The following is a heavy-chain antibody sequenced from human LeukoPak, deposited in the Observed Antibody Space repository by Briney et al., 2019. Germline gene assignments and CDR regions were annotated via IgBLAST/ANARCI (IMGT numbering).Heavy chain of an antibody. Sequence: GGSLRLSCAASGFTFSNSAMTWVRQAPGKGLEWVSAISGSGDTYYADSVKGRFTISRDNSRNTLYLQMFSLTAEDTAVYYCAAVPYGSGSYSTLDYWGQRTLVTVSS. CDR1: GFTFSNSA. CDR3: AAVPYGSGSYSTLDY. V-gene: IGHV3-23*01. CDR2: ISGSGDT. J-gene: IGHJ4*02. D-gene: IGHD3-10*01.